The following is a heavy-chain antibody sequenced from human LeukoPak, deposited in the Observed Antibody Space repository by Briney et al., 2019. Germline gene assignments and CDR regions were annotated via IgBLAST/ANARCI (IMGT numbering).Heavy chain of an antibody. Sequence: GGSLSLSCAASGFTFSSYAMSWVRRAPGKGLEWVSGTSGSGGSTYYAGSVKGRFTISRDNSKNTLYLQMNSLRVEDTAVYYCAKNGGSQCYSHLDSWGQGTLVTVSS. CDR3: AKNGGSQCYSHLDS. CDR2: TSGSGGST. CDR1: GFTFSSYA. V-gene: IGHV3-23*01. J-gene: IGHJ4*02. D-gene: IGHD2-15*01.